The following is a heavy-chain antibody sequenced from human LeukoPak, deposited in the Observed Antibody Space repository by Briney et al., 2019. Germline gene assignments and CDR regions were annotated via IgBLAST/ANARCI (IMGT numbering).Heavy chain of an antibody. D-gene: IGHD1-14*01. J-gene: IGHJ4*02. V-gene: IGHV3-21*01. CDR1: GFTFSTHS. CDR3: ARGTLNIPGEHGAFDY. CDR2: ISTSSSYI. Sequence: GGSLRLSCAASGFTFSTHSMNWVRQAPGKGLEWVSSISTSSSYIYYADSVKGRFTISRDNAKNSLFLQMNSLRAEDTAVYYCARGTLNIPGEHGAFDYWGQGTLVTVSS.